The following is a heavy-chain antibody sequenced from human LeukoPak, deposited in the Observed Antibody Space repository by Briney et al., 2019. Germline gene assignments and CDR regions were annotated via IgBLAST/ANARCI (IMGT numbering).Heavy chain of an antibody. V-gene: IGHV3-23*01. Sequence: GGSLRLSCAASGFTFSSYAMSWVRQAPGKGLEWVSGISDSGGNTYYADSVKGRFTISRDNSKNTVYLHMNSLRAEDTAVYYCAKDISGYSGYDTPLFDYWGQGTLVTVSS. CDR2: ISDSGGNT. D-gene: IGHD5-12*01. J-gene: IGHJ4*02. CDR3: AKDISGYSGYDTPLFDY. CDR1: GFTFSSYA.